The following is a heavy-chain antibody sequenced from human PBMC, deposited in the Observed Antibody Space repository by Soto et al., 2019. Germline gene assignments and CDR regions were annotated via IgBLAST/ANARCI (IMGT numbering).Heavy chain of an antibody. CDR1: GFTFSSYG. J-gene: IGHJ4*02. CDR3: AKSGPYGSETSRVDY. D-gene: IGHD3-10*01. V-gene: IGHV3-30*18. CDR2: ISYDGSDK. Sequence: QVQLVESGGGVVQPGRSLRLSCAASGFTFSSYGMHWVRQAPGKGLEWVAVISYDGSDKYYAESVKGRFTISRDNSKNTLYLQMNSLRAEYTAVYYCAKSGPYGSETSRVDYWGQGTLVTVSS.